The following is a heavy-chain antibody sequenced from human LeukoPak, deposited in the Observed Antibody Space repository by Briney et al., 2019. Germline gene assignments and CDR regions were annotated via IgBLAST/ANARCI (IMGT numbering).Heavy chain of an antibody. D-gene: IGHD6-13*01. CDR2: ISAYNGNT. V-gene: IGHV1-18*01. Sequence: VASVKVSCKASGYTFTSYGISWVRQAPGQGLEWMGWISAYNGNTNYAQKLQGRVTMTTDTSTSTAYMELRSLRSDDTAVYYCARVPYLSSWSSAEYFQHWGQGTLVTLSS. CDR1: GYTFTSYG. CDR3: ARVPYLSSWSSAEYFQH. J-gene: IGHJ1*01.